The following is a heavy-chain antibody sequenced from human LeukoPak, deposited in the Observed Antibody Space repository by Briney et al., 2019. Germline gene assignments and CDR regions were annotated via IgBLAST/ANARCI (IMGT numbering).Heavy chain of an antibody. CDR2: IKQDGSEK. CDR3: AREGEYCSSTSCSYDAFDI. J-gene: IGHJ3*02. V-gene: IGHV3-7*01. CDR1: GFTFSSYW. Sequence: GGSLRLSCAASGFTFSSYWMSWVRQAPGKGLEWVANIKQDGSEKYYVDSVKGRFTISRDNAKNSLYLQMNSLRAEDTAVYYCAREGEYCSSTSCSYDAFDIWGQGTMVTVSS. D-gene: IGHD2-2*01.